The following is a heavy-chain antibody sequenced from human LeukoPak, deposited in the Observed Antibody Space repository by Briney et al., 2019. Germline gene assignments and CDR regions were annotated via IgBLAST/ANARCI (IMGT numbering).Heavy chain of an antibody. D-gene: IGHD1-26*01. V-gene: IGHV1-18*01. CDR2: ISAYNGNT. Sequence: ASVKVSCKPSGYIFGHNGISWVRQAPGQGLEWMGWISAYNGNTNYAQKLQGRVTMTTDTSTSTAYMELRSLRSDDTAVYYCARDRASGSTTGDYWGQGTLVTVSS. CDR1: GYIFGHNG. CDR3: ARDRASGSTTGDY. J-gene: IGHJ4*02.